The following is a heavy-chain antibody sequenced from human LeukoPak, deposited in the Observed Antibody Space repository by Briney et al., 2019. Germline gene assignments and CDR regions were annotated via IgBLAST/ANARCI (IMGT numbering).Heavy chain of an antibody. D-gene: IGHD4-17*01. J-gene: IGHJ3*01. CDR1: GFIFSTYA. V-gene: IGHV3-23*01. CDR3: AKIGDYGF. CDR2: IGSSGSTT. Sequence: GGTLRLSCAASGFIFSTYAMMWVRQAPGKGLEWVSSIGSSGSTTYYADSVKGRFTISRDNSKNTLYLQMHSLRAGDTAVFYCAKIGDYGFWGQGTMVTVSS.